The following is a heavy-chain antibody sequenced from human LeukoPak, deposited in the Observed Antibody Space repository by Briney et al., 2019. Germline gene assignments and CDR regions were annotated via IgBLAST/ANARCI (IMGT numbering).Heavy chain of an antibody. D-gene: IGHD3-16*02. J-gene: IGHJ4*02. CDR2: IHYTGTT. V-gene: IGHV4-59*11. Sequence: PSETLSLTCIVSGGSINNHYWTWIRQTPGKGLEWIGDIHYTGTTNYDPSLKSRVTISVDTSKNQFSLKLTSVTAADTAVYYCARESYGLGYWGQGTLVTVSS. CDR1: GGSINNHY. CDR3: ARESYGLGY.